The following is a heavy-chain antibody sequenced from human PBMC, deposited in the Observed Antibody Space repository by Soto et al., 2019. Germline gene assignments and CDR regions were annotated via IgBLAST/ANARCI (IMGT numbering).Heavy chain of an antibody. V-gene: IGHV1-3*01. Sequence: QVQLVQSGAEVKKPGASVKVSCKASGYTFTTYAMNWVRQAPGQRLEWMGWINADNGNTKYSQKVQGRVTITRHTSASTAYMERSSLRSEDTAVYYGARDSAVRAYYFDYWGQRTLVAVSS. CDR2: INADNGNT. CDR1: GYTFTTYA. CDR3: ARDSAVRAYYFDY. D-gene: IGHD3-10*01. J-gene: IGHJ4*02.